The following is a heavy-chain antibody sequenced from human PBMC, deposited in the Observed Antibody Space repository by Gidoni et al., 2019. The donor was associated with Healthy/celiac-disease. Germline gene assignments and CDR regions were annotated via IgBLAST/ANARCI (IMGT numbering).Heavy chain of an antibody. Sequence: QLQLQESGPGLVKPSETLSLTCTVSGGSIRSSSYYWGWIRQPPGKGLEWIGSIYYSGSTYYNPSLKSRVTISVDTSKNQFSLKLSSVTAADTAVYYCARHEEGEWELPGEVDYWGQGTLVTVSS. J-gene: IGHJ4*02. CDR3: ARHEEGEWELPGEVDY. CDR2: IYYSGST. CDR1: GGSIRSSSYY. V-gene: IGHV4-39*01. D-gene: IGHD1-26*01.